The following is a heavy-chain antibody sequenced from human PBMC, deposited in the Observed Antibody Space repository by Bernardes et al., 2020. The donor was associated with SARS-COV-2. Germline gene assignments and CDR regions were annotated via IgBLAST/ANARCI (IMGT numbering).Heavy chain of an antibody. V-gene: IGHV4-39*01. CDR1: GGSISSSTYY. D-gene: IGHD3-10*01. CDR2: IYFSGLT. CDR3: ARGGIMVRGVTPPMDV. J-gene: IGHJ6*02. Sequence: SETLSLTCTVSGGSISSSTYYWGWVHQSPEKGLEWIGSIYFSGLTYYNPSLESRVTMSIDRSKNEFSLNLTSVTATDTSVYYCARGGIMVRGVTPPMDVWGQGTVVIVS.